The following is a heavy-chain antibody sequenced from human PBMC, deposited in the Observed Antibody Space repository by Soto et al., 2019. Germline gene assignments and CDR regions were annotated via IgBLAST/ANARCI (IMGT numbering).Heavy chain of an antibody. D-gene: IGHD5-12*01. CDR3: ARLLRDEYYFDY. J-gene: IGHJ4*02. CDR1: GGSISSYD. V-gene: IGHV4-59*08. CDR2: IYYSGST. Sequence: SETMSLTCTVSGGSISSYDWSWIRQPPGKGLEWIGYIYYSGSTNYNPSLKSRVTISVDTSKNQFSLKLSSVTAADTAVYYCARLLRDEYYFDYWGQGTLVTVSS.